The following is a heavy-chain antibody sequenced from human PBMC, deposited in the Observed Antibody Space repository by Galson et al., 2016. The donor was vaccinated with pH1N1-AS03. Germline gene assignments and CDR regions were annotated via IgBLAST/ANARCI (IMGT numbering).Heavy chain of an antibody. CDR3: AGGTDYYDSPGYRQPLDY. Sequence: LSLTCTVSGASISSGSYYWTWIRQPAGKGLEWIGYIYTSGSTDYSPSLYGRVTISGDTSKNQFSLRLTSLTAAYTAVYYCAGGTDYYDSPGYRQPLDYWGPGTLVTVSS. V-gene: IGHV4-61*09. CDR1: GASISSGSYY. CDR2: IYTSGST. D-gene: IGHD3-22*01. J-gene: IGHJ4*02.